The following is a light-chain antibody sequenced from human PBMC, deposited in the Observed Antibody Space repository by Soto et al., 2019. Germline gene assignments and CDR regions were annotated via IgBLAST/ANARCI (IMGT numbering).Light chain of an antibody. CDR1: SSDVGGYDY. J-gene: IGLJ2*01. Sequence: QSALTQPASVSGYPGQSITISCTGTSSDVGGYDYVAWYQQHPGRAPKVVIYEVTNRPSGVSNRFSGSKSGSTASLTISGLQAEDEADYYCSSLTATVTVLFGGRTKLTVL. V-gene: IGLV2-14*01. CDR3: SSLTATVTVL. CDR2: EVT.